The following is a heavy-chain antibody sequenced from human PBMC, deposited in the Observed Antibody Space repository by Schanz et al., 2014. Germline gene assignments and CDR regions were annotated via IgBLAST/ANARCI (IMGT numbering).Heavy chain of an antibody. J-gene: IGHJ6*02. Sequence: QVQLVQSGAEVQKPGASVMLSCKTSGYSFNLFGVSWVRQAPGQGLEWMGRINPSSGGTNYAQWSQGRVTMTRDTSMSTAYMDLSSLTSDDTAVYYCASDFWSGYSHYYYGLDVWGQGTTVTVSS. CDR2: INPSSGGT. V-gene: IGHV1-2*06. CDR3: ASDFWSGYSHYYYGLDV. D-gene: IGHD3-3*01. CDR1: GYSFNLFG.